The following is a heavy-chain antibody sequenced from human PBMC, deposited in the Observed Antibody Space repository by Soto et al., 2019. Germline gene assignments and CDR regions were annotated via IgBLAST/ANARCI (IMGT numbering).Heavy chain of an antibody. CDR2: ISWNRGSI. D-gene: IGHD1-26*01. CDR1: GFTFDDYA. Sequence: EVQPVESGGGLVQPGRSLRLSCVASGFTFDDYAMHWVRQAPGKGLEWVSGISWNRGSIGYTDSVKGRFTITRDNAKNSLYLQMNSLRVEDTALYYCAKDIRGAARGAFDIWGQGTVVTVSS. V-gene: IGHV3-9*01. J-gene: IGHJ3*02. CDR3: AKDIRGAARGAFDI.